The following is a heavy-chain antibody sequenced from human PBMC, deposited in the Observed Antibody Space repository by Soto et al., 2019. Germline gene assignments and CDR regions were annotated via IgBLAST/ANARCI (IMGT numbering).Heavy chain of an antibody. CDR3: ATDRWIRGAFDI. CDR1: GYTFTSYD. V-gene: IGHV1-8*01. J-gene: IGHJ3*02. CDR2: MNPKGGDT. Sequence: ASVKVSCKASGYTFTSYDINWVRQATGKGLEWMGGMNPKGGDTGYAQKFQGRVTMTEDTSTDTAYMELSSLRSEDTAVYYCATDRWIRGAFDIWGQGTMVTVSS. D-gene: IGHD5-12*01.